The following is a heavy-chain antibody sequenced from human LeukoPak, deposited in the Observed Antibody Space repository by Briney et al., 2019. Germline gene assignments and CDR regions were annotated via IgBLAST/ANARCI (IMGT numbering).Heavy chain of an antibody. Sequence: GGSLRLSCAASGFTFSSYSMNWVRQAPGKGLEWVSSISSSSSYIYYADSVKGRFTISRDNAKNSLYLQMNSLRAEDTAVYYWARDTVGSLTTIFGHTLDIWGQGTMVTVSS. CDR1: GFTFSSYS. D-gene: IGHD3-3*01. CDR3: ARDTVGSLTTIFGHTLDI. V-gene: IGHV3-21*01. CDR2: ISSSSSYI. J-gene: IGHJ3*02.